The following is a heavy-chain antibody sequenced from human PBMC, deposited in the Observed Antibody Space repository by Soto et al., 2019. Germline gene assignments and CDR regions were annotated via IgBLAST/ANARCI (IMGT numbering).Heavy chain of an antibody. Sequence: ASVKVSCKVSGYTLTELSMHWVRQAPGKGLEWMGGFDPEDGETIYAQKFQGRVTMTEDTSTDTAYMELSSLRSEDTAVYYCATVAPRDRVVDYWGQGTLVTVSS. J-gene: IGHJ4*02. CDR3: ATVAPRDRVVDY. CDR1: GYTLTELS. CDR2: FDPEDGET. V-gene: IGHV1-24*01.